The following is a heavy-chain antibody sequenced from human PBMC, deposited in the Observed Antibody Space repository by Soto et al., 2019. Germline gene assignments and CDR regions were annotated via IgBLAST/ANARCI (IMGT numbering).Heavy chain of an antibody. V-gene: IGHV3-7*01. CDR3: ARDFGAVKWYFDN. CDR1: GFSFKSYW. CDR2: IREDGSET. J-gene: IGHJ4*02. Sequence: EVQLVESGGGLVQPGGSLRLSCAVSGFSFKSYWMSWVRQAPGKGLEWVANIREDGSETNYVDSVKGPFTISRDNAKNSLFLQMNSLRAVDTVVYYCARDFGAVKWYFDNWGQGTLVTVSS. D-gene: IGHD2-8*01.